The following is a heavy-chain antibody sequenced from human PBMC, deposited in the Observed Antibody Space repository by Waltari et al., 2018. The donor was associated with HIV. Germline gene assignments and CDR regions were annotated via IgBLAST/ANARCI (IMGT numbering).Heavy chain of an antibody. CDR1: GFDFSSAW. CDR3: AASFYDSSGYRY. Sequence: EVHLVESGGGLVKPGGSLRLSCAASGFDFSSAWMSWVRQAPGQGREWVGRLKSATDGGTTDSSAPVKDRFSMSRDDSKNTLYLQMNSLKTEDTAMYYCAASFYDSSGYRYWGQGTLVTVSS. J-gene: IGHJ4*02. CDR2: LKSATDGGTT. D-gene: IGHD3-22*01. V-gene: IGHV3-15*01.